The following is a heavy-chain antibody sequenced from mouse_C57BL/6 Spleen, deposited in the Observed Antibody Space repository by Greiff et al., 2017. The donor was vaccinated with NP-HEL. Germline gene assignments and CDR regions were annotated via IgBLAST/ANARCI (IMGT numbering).Heavy chain of an antibody. CDR3: ARYDYGSSLFDY. J-gene: IGHJ2*01. CDR1: GYTFTSYW. V-gene: IGHV1-50*01. CDR2: IDPSDSYT. Sequence: QVQLQQPGAELVKPGASVKLSCKASGYTFTSYWMQWVKQRPGQGLEWIGEIDPSDSYTNYNQKFKGKATLTVDTSSSTAYMQLSSLTSEDSAVYYCARYDYGSSLFDYWGQGTTLTVSS. D-gene: IGHD1-1*01.